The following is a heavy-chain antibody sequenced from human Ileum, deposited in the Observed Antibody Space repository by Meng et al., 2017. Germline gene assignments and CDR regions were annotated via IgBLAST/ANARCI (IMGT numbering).Heavy chain of an antibody. D-gene: IGHD2/OR15-2a*01. CDR1: GDSISSSNW. V-gene: IGHV4-4*03. CDR3: ATNKNKKIDY. Sequence: GQLQGAGPGLVESLGILSLTRLVSGDSISSSNWWNWDRQPPGKGLEWIGEIFHTGSTNYTPSLKSRVTISADKSKNQFSLNMSSVTAADTAVYYCATNKNKKIDYWGQGTLVTVSS. CDR2: IFHTGST. J-gene: IGHJ4*02.